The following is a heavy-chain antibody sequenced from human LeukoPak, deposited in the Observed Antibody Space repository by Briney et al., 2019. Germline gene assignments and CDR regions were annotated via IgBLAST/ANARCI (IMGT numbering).Heavy chain of an antibody. CDR2: ISGSGGTT. V-gene: IGHV3-23*01. Sequence: GGSLRLSCAASGFTFSSYGMRWVRQAPGKGLEWVSAISGSGGTTYYADSVKGRFTISRDNAKNSLYLQMNSLRAEDTAVYYCAELGITMIGGVWGKGTTVTISS. CDR3: AELGITMIGGV. CDR1: GFTFSSYG. D-gene: IGHD3-10*02. J-gene: IGHJ6*04.